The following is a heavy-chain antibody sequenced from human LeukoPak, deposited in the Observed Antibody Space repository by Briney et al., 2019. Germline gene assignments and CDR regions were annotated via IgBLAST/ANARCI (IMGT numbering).Heavy chain of an antibody. V-gene: IGHV3-33*01. CDR2: IWYDGSNK. CDR3: ARDLYCSGGSCYYFDY. Sequence: PGRSLRLSCAASGFTFSSYGMHWVRQAPGKGLEWVAVIWYDGSNKYYADSVKGRFTISRDNSKNTLYLQMNSLRAEDTAVYYCARDLYCSGGSCYYFDYWAREPWSPSPQ. CDR1: GFTFSSYG. J-gene: IGHJ4*02. D-gene: IGHD2-15*01.